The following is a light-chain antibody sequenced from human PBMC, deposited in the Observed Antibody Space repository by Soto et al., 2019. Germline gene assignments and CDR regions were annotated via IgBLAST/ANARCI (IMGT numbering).Light chain of an antibody. CDR3: SSYTSSSTPVV. CDR2: EVS. Sequence: QPVLTQPASVSGSPGQSITISCTGTSSDVGGYNYVSWYQQHPGKAPKLMIYEVSNRPSGVSNRFSGSKSGNTASLTLSGLQAEDEADYYCSSYTSSSTPVVFGGGTKVTVL. V-gene: IGLV2-14*01. CDR1: SSDVGGYNY. J-gene: IGLJ2*01.